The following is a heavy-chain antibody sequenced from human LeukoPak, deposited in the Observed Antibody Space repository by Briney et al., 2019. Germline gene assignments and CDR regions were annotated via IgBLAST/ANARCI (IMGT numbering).Heavy chain of an antibody. CDR2: INHSGST. D-gene: IGHD1-7*01. V-gene: IGHV4-34*01. Sequence: SETLSLTCAVYGGSFSGYYWSWIRQPPGKGLEWIGEINHSGSTNYNPSLKSRVTISVDTSKNQFSLKLSSVTAADTAVYYCARDRSNRNYVMGNWFDPWGQGTLVTVSS. CDR3: ARDRSNRNYVMGNWFDP. CDR1: GGSFSGYY. J-gene: IGHJ5*02.